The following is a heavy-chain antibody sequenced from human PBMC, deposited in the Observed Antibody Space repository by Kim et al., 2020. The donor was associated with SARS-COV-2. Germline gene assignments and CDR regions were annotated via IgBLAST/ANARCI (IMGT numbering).Heavy chain of an antibody. CDR2: IYYSGST. V-gene: IGHV4-39*01. CDR1: GGSISSSSYY. Sequence: SETLSLTCTVSGGSISSSSYYWGWIRQPPGKGLEWIGSIYYSGSTYYNPSLKSRVTISVDTSKNQFSLKLSSVTAADTAVYYCASHFRRLWFGEFEEYYFDYWGQGTLVTVSS. CDR3: ASHFRRLWFGEFEEYYFDY. J-gene: IGHJ4*02. D-gene: IGHD3-10*01.